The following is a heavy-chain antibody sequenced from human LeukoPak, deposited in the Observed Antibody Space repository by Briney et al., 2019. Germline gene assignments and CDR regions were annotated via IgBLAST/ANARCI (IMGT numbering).Heavy chain of an antibody. CDR3: ARGVEPLAANTLAY. CDR2: LYSDGNT. D-gene: IGHD1-14*01. J-gene: IGHJ4*02. CDR1: GFTVITND. Sequence: PGGSLRLSCAASGFTVITNDMTWVRQAPGKGVEGVSVLYSDGNTKYADSVQGRFTISRDNSKTTLYLEMNSLSPDDTAVYYCARGVEPLAANTLAYWGQGTLVTVSS. V-gene: IGHV3-53*01.